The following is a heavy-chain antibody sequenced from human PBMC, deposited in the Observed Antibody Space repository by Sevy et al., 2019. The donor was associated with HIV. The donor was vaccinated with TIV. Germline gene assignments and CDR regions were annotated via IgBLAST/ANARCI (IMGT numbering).Heavy chain of an antibody. CDR2: TYYRSKWYN. J-gene: IGHJ6*02. V-gene: IGHV6-1*01. CDR3: AERTNDVFYYGMDV. Sequence: QSQTLSLTCAISGDSVSSIRTSWNWIRQSPSRGLEWLGRTYYRSKWYNDYATSVKSRITINADTSKNQVSLQLNSVTPEDTAVYYYAERTNDVFYYGMDVWGQGTTVTVSS. CDR1: GDSVSSIRTS.